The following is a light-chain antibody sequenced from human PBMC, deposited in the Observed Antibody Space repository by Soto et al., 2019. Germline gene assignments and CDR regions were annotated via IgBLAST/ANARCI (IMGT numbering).Light chain of an antibody. CDR3: QQRSSWPLT. CDR2: VAS. J-gene: IGKJ1*01. V-gene: IGKV3-11*01. Sequence: EIVLTQSPGTLSLSPGERATLSCRASQSVSNNYLAWYQQKPGQAPRLLIYVASNRATGIPARFSGSGSGTDFTLTISSLESEDFAVYYCQQRSSWPLTFGEGTKVDIK. CDR1: QSVSNNY.